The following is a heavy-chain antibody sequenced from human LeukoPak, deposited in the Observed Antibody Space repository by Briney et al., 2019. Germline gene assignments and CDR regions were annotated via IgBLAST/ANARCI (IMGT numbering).Heavy chain of an antibody. J-gene: IGHJ3*02. V-gene: IGHV4-39*07. CDR1: GGSISSSSYY. CDR3: AREPHNGSPVRTRGAFDI. D-gene: IGHD3-10*01. CDR2: IYYSGST. Sequence: SETLSLTCTVSGGSISSSSYYWGWIRQPPGKGLEWIGSIYYSGSTYYNPSLKSRVTISVDTSKNQFSLKLSSVTAADTAVYYCAREPHNGSPVRTRGAFDIWGQGTMVTVSS.